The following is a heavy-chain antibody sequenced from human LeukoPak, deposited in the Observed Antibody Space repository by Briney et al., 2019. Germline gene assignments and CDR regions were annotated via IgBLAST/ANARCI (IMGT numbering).Heavy chain of an antibody. V-gene: IGHV4-39*01. D-gene: IGHD1-26*01. CDR2: IYYSGST. J-gene: IGHJ3*02. Sequence: SETLSLTCTVSGGSISSSSYYWGWIRQPPGKGLEWIGSIYYSGSTYYNPSLKSRVTISVDTSKNQFSLKLSSVTAADTAVYYCARRRRIVGATHAFDIWGQGTMVTVSS. CDR3: ARRRRIVGATHAFDI. CDR1: GGSISSSSYY.